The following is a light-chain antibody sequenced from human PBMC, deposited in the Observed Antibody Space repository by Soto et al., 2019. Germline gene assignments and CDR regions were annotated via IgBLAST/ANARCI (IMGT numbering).Light chain of an antibody. J-gene: IGKJ1*01. CDR3: QQSYSDTRT. V-gene: IGKV1-39*01. Sequence: DIQMTQSPSSLSASVGDMFTITCRASQSISSYLNWYQQKPGKAPKLLIYAASSLQSGVPSRLSGSGYGTDLTTTINSMKNEDFETYYCQQSYSDTRTFGHGTKVDIK. CDR2: AAS. CDR1: QSISSY.